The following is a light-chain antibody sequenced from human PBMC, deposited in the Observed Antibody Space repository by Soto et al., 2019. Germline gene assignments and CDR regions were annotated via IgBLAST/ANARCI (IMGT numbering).Light chain of an antibody. V-gene: IGKV1-33*01. CDR1: QDISNY. Sequence: DIQMTQSPSSLSASVGDRVTITCQASQDISNYLNWYQQKPGKAPKLLIYDASNLETGVPSRFSGSESGTDFTFTISSLQPEDIATYYCQQYDNPFTFGPGTKVDIK. CDR3: QQYDNPFT. J-gene: IGKJ3*01. CDR2: DAS.